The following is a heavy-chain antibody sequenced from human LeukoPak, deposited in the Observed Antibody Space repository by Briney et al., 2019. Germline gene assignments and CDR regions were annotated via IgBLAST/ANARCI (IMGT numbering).Heavy chain of an antibody. CDR1: GSSISSGSYY. Sequence: SETLSLTCTVSGSSISSGSYYWSWIRQPAGKGLEWIGRIYTSGSTNYNPSLKSRVTISVDTSKNQFSLKLSSVTAADTAVYYCAREIPSYNYVWGSYPATDAFDIWGQGTMVTVSS. D-gene: IGHD3-16*02. CDR2: IYTSGST. J-gene: IGHJ3*02. CDR3: AREIPSYNYVWGSYPATDAFDI. V-gene: IGHV4-61*02.